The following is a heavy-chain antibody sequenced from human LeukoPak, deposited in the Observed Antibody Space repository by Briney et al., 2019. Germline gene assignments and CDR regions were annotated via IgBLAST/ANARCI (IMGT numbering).Heavy chain of an antibody. CDR2: ISSSSSYI. J-gene: IGHJ3*02. Sequence: GGSLRLSCAASGFTFSSYGMNWVRQAPGKGLEWVSSISSSSSYIYYADSVKGRFTISRDNAKNSLYLQMNSLRAEDTAVYYCARDRSPRYYYDSSGRNNAFDIWGQGTMVTVSS. V-gene: IGHV3-21*01. CDR1: GFTFSSYG. D-gene: IGHD3-22*01. CDR3: ARDRSPRYYYDSSGRNNAFDI.